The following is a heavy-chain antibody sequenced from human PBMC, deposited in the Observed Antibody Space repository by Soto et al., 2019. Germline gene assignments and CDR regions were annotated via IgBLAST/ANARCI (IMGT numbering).Heavy chain of an antibody. CDR1: GGSISSNTYY. CDR3: TTSNWFDP. D-gene: IGHD1-1*01. J-gene: IGHJ5*02. Sequence: SEELSDTCSVSGGSISSNTYYWGWIRQPPGKGLEWIGNIYYSGSTYYNPSLKSRVTISVDTSKNHFSLKLSSVTAADTAVYYCTTSNWFDPWGQGTLGT. V-gene: IGHV4-39*02. CDR2: IYYSGST.